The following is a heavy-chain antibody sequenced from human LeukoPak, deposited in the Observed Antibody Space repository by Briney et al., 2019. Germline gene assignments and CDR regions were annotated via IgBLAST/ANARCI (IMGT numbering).Heavy chain of an antibody. CDR2: ITGSGDNT. V-gene: IGHV3-23*01. D-gene: IGHD2-21*01. CDR3: AKEVIRYWYFDP. Sequence: GGSLRLSCAASGFTFGSYAMTWVRQAPGKGLEWVSVITGSGDNTYYADSVKGRFTISRDNSKNTLDLQMNSLRAEDTAVYYCAKEVIRYWYFDPWGRGTLVTVSS. J-gene: IGHJ2*01. CDR1: GFTFGSYA.